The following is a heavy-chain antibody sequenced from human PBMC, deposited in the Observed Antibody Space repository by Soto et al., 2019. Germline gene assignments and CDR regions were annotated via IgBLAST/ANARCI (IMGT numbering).Heavy chain of an antibody. Sequence: SETLSLTCPVSGFSISSYYWSWIRQPPGKGLEWIGYIYYSGSTNYNPSLKSRVTISVDTSKNQFSLKLSSVTAADTAVYYCARVGEQWLDMDVWGKGTTVTVSS. CDR1: GFSISSYY. CDR2: IYYSGST. D-gene: IGHD6-19*01. CDR3: ARVGEQWLDMDV. J-gene: IGHJ6*03. V-gene: IGHV4-59*08.